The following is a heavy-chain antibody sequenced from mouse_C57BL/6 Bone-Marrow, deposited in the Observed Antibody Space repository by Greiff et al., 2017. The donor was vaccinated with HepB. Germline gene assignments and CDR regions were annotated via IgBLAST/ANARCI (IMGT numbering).Heavy chain of an antibody. D-gene: IGHD1-1*01. J-gene: IGHJ4*01. CDR1: GYTFTSYW. Sequence: QVQLKQPGAELVKPGASVKLSCKASGYTFTSYWMHWVKQRPGQGLEWIGMIHPNSGSTNYNEKFKSKATLTVDKSSSTAYMQLSSLTSEDSAVYYCASYYYGPYAMDYWGQGTSVTVSS. CDR2: IHPNSGST. V-gene: IGHV1-64*01. CDR3: ASYYYGPYAMDY.